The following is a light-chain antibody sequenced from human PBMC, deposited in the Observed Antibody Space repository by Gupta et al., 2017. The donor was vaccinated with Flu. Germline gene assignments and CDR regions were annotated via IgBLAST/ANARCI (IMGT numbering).Light chain of an antibody. CDR1: QSVSSSR. J-gene: IGKJ2*02. Sequence: IVLTQSPDTLSLSPGETATLSCRASQSVSSSRLAWYQQKPGQAPRLLIYGASSRATAIPDRFSGSGSGTDFTLTISRVEAEDVAVYYCQQYPAAPRTFGQGTNLEIK. V-gene: IGKV3-20*01. CDR3: QQYPAAPRT. CDR2: GAS.